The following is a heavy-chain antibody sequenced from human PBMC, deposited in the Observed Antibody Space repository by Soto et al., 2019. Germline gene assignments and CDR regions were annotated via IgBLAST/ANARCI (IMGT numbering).Heavy chain of an antibody. CDR3: ARGQRVSSSTHSFDY. Sequence: ASVKVSCKASGYTFTGYYMHWVRQAPGQGLEWMGWINPNSGGTNYAQEFQGWVTMTRDTSISTAYMELSRLRSDDTAVYYCARGQRVSSSTHSFDYWGQGTLVTVSS. D-gene: IGHD6-13*01. CDR2: INPNSGGT. V-gene: IGHV1-2*04. J-gene: IGHJ4*02. CDR1: GYTFTGYY.